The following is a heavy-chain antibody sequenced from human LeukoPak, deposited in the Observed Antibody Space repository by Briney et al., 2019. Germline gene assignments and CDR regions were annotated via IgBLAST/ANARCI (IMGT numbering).Heavy chain of an antibody. CDR1: GGSISSGGYY. D-gene: IGHD6-19*01. CDR3: ARDHDSSGFNFDY. Sequence: PSQTLSLTCTVSGGSISSGGYYWSWIRQPPGKGLEWIGYIYHSGSTYYNPSLKSRVTISVDRSKNQFSLKLSSVTGADTAVYYCARDHDSSGFNFDYWGQGTLVTVSS. J-gene: IGHJ4*02. CDR2: IYHSGST. V-gene: IGHV4-30-2*01.